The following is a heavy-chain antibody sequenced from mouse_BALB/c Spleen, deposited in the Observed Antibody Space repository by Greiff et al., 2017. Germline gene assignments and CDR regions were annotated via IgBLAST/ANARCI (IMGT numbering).Heavy chain of an antibody. D-gene: IGHD1-1*01. V-gene: IGHV1-5*01. J-gene: IGHJ4*01. CDR3: TRSSLYGSPYAMDY. CDR2: IYPGNSDT. CDR1: GYTFTSYW. Sequence: VQLQQSGTVLARPGASVKMSCKASGYTFTSYWMHWVKQRPGQGLEWIGAIYPGNSDTSYNQKFKGKAKLTAVTSTSTAYMELSSLTNEDSAVYYCTRSSLYGSPYAMDYWGKGTSVTVSS.